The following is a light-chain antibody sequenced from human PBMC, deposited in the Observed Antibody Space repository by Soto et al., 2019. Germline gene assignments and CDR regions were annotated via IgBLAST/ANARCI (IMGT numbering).Light chain of an antibody. J-gene: IGLJ2*01. V-gene: IGLV1-44*01. CDR2: SND. CDR1: SSNIGANI. Sequence: QSVLTQPPSASGTPGQRVTISCSGSSSNIGANIVNWYQQFPGTAPKLLIYSNDQRPSGVPDRFSASKSGTSASLAISGLQPEDEAQYYCAAWEYSLIGRGVVFGGGTQLTVL. CDR3: AAWEYSLIGRGVV.